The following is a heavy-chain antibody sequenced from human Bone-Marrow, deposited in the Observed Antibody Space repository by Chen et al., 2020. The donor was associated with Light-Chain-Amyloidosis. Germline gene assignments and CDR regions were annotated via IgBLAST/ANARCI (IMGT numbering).Heavy chain of an antibody. D-gene: IGHD4-17*01. J-gene: IGHJ4*02. Sequence: QVHLQESGPVLVRPSQPLSLTCSVSGGSISSRGYFWTWIRLYPVRGLEWIGYIYPSGSTHYNPSLKIRVKISIDSSKNQFFLRLTSVTAADTAVYYCARDVNFYGDNPSHFDSWGQGTQVTVSS. V-gene: IGHV4-31*03. CDR1: GGSISSRGYF. CDR3: ARDVNFYGDNPSHFDS. CDR2: IYPSGST.